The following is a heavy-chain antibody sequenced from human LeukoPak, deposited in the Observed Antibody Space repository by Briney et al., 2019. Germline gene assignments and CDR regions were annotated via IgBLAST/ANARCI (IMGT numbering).Heavy chain of an antibody. CDR1: GYTFTDYY. D-gene: IGHD1-26*01. CDR2: INHNSGGT. Sequence: ASVKVSCKASGYTFTDYYIHWVRQAPGQGLEWMGWINHNSGGTNYAQKFQGRVTMTMDTSISTAYMELSRLRSDDTAVYYCASQGGVGAAGTFDYWGQGTLVTVSS. J-gene: IGHJ4*02. CDR3: ASQGGVGAAGTFDY. V-gene: IGHV1-2*02.